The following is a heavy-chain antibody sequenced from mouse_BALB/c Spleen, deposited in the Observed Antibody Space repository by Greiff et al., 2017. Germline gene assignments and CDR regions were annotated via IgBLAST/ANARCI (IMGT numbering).Heavy chain of an antibody. CDR1: GFNIKDTY. CDR2: IDPANGNT. J-gene: IGHJ4*01. Sequence: EVQGVESGAELVKPGASVKLSCTASGFNIKDTYMHWVKQRPEQGLEWIGRIDPANGNTKYDPKFQGKATITADTSSNTAYLQLSSLTSEDTAVYYCARRGNYYAMDYWGQGTSVTVSS. V-gene: IGHV14-3*02. D-gene: IGHD2-1*01. CDR3: ARRGNYYAMDY.